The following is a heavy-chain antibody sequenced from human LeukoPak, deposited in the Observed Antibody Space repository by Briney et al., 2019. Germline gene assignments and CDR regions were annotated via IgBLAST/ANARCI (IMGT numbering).Heavy chain of an antibody. D-gene: IGHD5-18*01. J-gene: IGHJ4*02. Sequence: GGSLRLSCAVSGFTVSNNYMSWVRQAPGKGLEWVSAISGSGGSTYYADSVKGRFTISRDNSKNTLYLQMNSLRAEDTAVYYCAKEKFGYRSPVFDYWGQGTLVTVSS. V-gene: IGHV3-23*01. CDR3: AKEKFGYRSPVFDY. CDR2: ISGSGGST. CDR1: GFTVSNNY.